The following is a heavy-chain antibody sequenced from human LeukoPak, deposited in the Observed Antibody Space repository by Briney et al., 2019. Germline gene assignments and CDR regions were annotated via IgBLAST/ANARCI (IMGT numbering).Heavy chain of an antibody. CDR1: GYTFTSYY. CDR2: INPSGGST. V-gene: IGHV1-46*01. J-gene: IGHJ4*02. Sequence: ASVKVSCKASGYTFTSYYMHWVRQAPGQGLEWMGIINPSGGSTSYAQKFQGRVTMTRDTSTSTVYMGLSSLRSEDTAVYYCALDRTTDSSGYYFDYWGQGTLVTVSS. CDR3: ALDRTTDSSGYYFDY. D-gene: IGHD3-22*01.